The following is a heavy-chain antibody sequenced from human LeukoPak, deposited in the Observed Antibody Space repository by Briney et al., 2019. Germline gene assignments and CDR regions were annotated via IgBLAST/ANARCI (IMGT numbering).Heavy chain of an antibody. CDR1: GYTFTSYG. CDR3: ARGLTNWFDP. V-gene: IGHV1-18*01. J-gene: IGHJ5*02. CDR2: ISAYNGNT. Sequence: ASVKVSCKASGYTFTSYGISWVRQAPGQGLEWMGWISAYNGNTNYAQKFQGRVTMTRDTSISTAYMELSRLRSDDTAVYYCARGLTNWFDPWGQGTLVTVSS.